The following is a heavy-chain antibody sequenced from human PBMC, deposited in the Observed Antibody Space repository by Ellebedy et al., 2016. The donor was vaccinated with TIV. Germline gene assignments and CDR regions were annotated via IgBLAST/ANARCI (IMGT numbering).Heavy chain of an antibody. CDR3: ARSIGYFSLDY. Sequence: SETLSLTXAVSGGSISSSTYWSWVRQPPGEGLEWIGEVFHSGNIKYNPSLESRVTISMDKSKNQFSLRLNSVTAADTAVYYCARSIGYFSLDYWGQGTLVTVS. CDR1: GGSISSSTY. J-gene: IGHJ4*02. D-gene: IGHD3-22*01. CDR2: VFHSGNI. V-gene: IGHV4-4*02.